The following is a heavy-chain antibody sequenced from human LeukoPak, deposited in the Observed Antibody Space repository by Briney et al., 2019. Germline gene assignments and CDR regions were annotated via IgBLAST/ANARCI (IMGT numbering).Heavy chain of an antibody. CDR3: ARDGRTYYDFWSGYYWLDY. Sequence: GGSLRLSCAASGFTFSSYGMHWVRQAPGKGLEWVAVIWYDGSNKYYADSMKGRFTISRDNSNNTLYLQMNSLRAEDTAVYYCARDGRTYYDFWSGYYWLDYWGRGTLVTVSS. CDR1: GFTFSSYG. V-gene: IGHV3-33*01. D-gene: IGHD3-3*01. CDR2: IWYDGSNK. J-gene: IGHJ4*02.